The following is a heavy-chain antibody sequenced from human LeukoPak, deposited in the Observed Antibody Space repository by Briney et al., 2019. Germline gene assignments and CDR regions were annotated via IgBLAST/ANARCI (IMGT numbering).Heavy chain of an antibody. CDR1: GGSISSSSYY. V-gene: IGHV4-39*02. J-gene: IGHJ4*02. CDR2: IYYSGST. D-gene: IGHD3-10*01. CDR3: ARETSDYGSGSYYNLDC. Sequence: SETLSLTCTVSGGSISSSSYYWGWIRQPPGKGLEWIGSIYYSGSTYYNPSLKSRVTISVDTSKNQFSLKLSSVTAADTAVYYCARETSDYGSGSYYNLDCWGQGTLVTVSS.